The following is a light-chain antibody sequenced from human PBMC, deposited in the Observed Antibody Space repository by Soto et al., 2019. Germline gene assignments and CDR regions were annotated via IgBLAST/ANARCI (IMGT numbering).Light chain of an antibody. V-gene: IGKV3-15*01. CDR3: QQYNSWPPLT. J-gene: IGKJ4*01. CDR1: QSVSSN. CDR2: GAS. Sequence: EIVMTQSPATLSVSPGERATLSCRASQSVSSNLAWYQQKPGQAPRLLIFGASTRATGIPARFSGSGSGTECTLTISRLQSEELAVYYWQQYNSWPPLTFGGGTKVEIK.